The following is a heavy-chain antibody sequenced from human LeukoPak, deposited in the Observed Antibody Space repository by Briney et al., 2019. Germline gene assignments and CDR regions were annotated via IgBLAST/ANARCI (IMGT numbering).Heavy chain of an antibody. Sequence: ETLSLTCTVSGGSISSYYWSWIRQPPGKGLEWIGYIYYSGSTNYNPSLKSRVTISVDTSKNQFSLKLSSVTAADTAVYYCARSPRGAGNAFDIWGQGTMVTVSS. CDR1: GGSISSYY. V-gene: IGHV4-59*01. J-gene: IGHJ3*02. CDR2: IYYSGST. CDR3: ARSPRGAGNAFDI. D-gene: IGHD6-19*01.